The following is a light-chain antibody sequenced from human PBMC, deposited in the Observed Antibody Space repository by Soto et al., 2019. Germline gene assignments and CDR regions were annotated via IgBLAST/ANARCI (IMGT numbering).Light chain of an antibody. CDR1: QSVSSNY. CDR2: GAS. V-gene: IGKV3-20*01. J-gene: IGKJ1*01. CDR3: QQYGSSPWT. Sequence: EIVLTQSPGTLSLSLGERATLSCRASQSVSSNYLAWYQQKPGQAPRLLIYGASTRPTGIPDRFSASGSGTDFTLTISRLEPEDFVVYHCQQYGSSPWTFGQGTKVEIK.